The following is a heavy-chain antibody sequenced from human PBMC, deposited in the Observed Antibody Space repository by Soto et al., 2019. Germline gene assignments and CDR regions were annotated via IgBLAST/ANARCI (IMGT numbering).Heavy chain of an antibody. Sequence: ASVKVSCKASGYTFTGYYMHWVRQAPGQGLKWMGWINPNSGGTNYAQKFQGWVTMTRDTSISTAYMELSRLRSDDTAVYYCARESQRTYYDYIWGSYPTLDFDYWGQGTLVTVSS. CDR3: ARESQRTYYDYIWGSYPTLDFDY. D-gene: IGHD3-16*02. CDR2: INPNSGGT. J-gene: IGHJ4*02. CDR1: GYTFTGYY. V-gene: IGHV1-2*04.